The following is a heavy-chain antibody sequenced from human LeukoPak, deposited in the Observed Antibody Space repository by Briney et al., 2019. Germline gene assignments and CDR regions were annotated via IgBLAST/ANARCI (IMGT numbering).Heavy chain of an antibody. CDR1: GYTFTDYY. J-gene: IGHJ3*02. Sequence: ASVKVSCKASGYTFTDYYMHWVRQAPGQGLEWMGWINPSSGGTNYVQKFQGRVTMTRDTSISTAYMELSSLRSEDTAVYYCARGLGYGDTSSSFDIWGQGTMVTVSS. D-gene: IGHD4-17*01. V-gene: IGHV1-2*02. CDR2: INPSSGGT. CDR3: ARGLGYGDTSSSFDI.